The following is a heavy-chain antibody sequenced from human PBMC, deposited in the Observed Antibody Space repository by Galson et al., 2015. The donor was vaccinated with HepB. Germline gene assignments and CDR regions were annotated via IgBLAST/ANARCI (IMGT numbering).Heavy chain of an antibody. CDR1: GYTFTSYD. CDR3: ARGHLPLGSSSWYLYPRSNYYYYYMDV. V-gene: IGHV1-8*01. D-gene: IGHD6-13*01. CDR2: MNPNSGNT. J-gene: IGHJ6*03. Sequence: SVKVSCKASGYTFTSYDINWVRQATGQGLEWMGWMNPNSGNTGYAQKFQGRVTMTRNTSISTAYMELSSLRSEDTAVYYCARGHLPLGSSSWYLYPRSNYYYYYMDVWGKGTTVTVSS.